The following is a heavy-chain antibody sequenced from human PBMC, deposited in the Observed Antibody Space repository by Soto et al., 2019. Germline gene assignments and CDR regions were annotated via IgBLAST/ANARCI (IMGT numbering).Heavy chain of an antibody. CDR1: RVAFSKFI. J-gene: IGHJ6*02. Sequence: SVKVSCKASRVAFSKFIVTWVRQAPGLGLEWVGGIIPIFGTANYAQKFQGRVTITADESTSTSYMEVNNLRPEDTAVYYCAKVRYSSPMGYYYGMDVWGQGTTVTVSS. CDR2: IIPIFGTA. V-gene: IGHV1-69*13. D-gene: IGHD6-19*01. CDR3: AKVRYSSPMGYYYGMDV.